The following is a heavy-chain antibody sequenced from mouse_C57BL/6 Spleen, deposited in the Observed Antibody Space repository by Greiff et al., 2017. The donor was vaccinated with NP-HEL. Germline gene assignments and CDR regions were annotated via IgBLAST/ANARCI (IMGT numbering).Heavy chain of an antibody. CDR3: AREKEKIYYS. V-gene: IGHV1-69*01. D-gene: IGHD1-1*01. CDR2: IDPSDSYT. Sequence: VQLQQPGAELVMPGASVKLSCKASGYTFTSYWMHWVKQRPGQGLEWIGEIDPSDSYTNYNQKFKGKSTLTVDKSSSTAYMQLSSLTSEDSAVYYCAREKEKIYYSWGTGTTVTVSS. CDR1: GYTFTSYW. J-gene: IGHJ1*03.